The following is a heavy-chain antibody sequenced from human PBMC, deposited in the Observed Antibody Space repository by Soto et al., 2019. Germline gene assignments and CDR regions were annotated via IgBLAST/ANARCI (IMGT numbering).Heavy chain of an antibody. CDR3: ARGLIRRDVDIVATPPVFDY. D-gene: IGHD5-12*01. Sequence: ASVKVSCKASGYTFTSYDINWVRQATGQGLEWMGWMNPNSGNTGYAQKFQGRVTMTRNTSISTAYMELSSLRSEDTAVYYCARGLIRRDVDIVATPPVFDYWGQGTLVTVSS. CDR1: GYTFTSYD. CDR2: MNPNSGNT. V-gene: IGHV1-8*01. J-gene: IGHJ4*02.